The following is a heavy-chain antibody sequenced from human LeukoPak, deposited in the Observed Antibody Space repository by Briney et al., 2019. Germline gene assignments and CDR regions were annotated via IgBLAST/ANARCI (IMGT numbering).Heavy chain of an antibody. CDR3: ARETLVGANDY. V-gene: IGHV4-30-4*08. Sequence: PSQTLSLTCTVSGGSISSGDYYWSWIRQPPGKGLEWIGYIYYSGSTYYNPSLKSRLTISVDTSKNQFSLKLSSVTAADTAVYYCARETLVGANDYWGQGTLVTVSS. J-gene: IGHJ4*02. D-gene: IGHD1-26*01. CDR1: GGSISSGDYY. CDR2: IYYSGST.